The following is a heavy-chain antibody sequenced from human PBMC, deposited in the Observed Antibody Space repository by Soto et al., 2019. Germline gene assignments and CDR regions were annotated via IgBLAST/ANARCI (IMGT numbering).Heavy chain of an antibody. CDR1: GGSISSYY. Sequence: SETLSLTCTVSGGSISSYYWSWIRQPPGKGLEWIGYIYYSGSTNYNPSLKSRVTISLDTSKNQFSLKLSSVTAADTAVYYCARSDDSSGYWVDYWGQGTLVTVSS. CDR2: IYYSGST. D-gene: IGHD3-22*01. V-gene: IGHV4-59*08. CDR3: ARSDDSSGYWVDY. J-gene: IGHJ4*02.